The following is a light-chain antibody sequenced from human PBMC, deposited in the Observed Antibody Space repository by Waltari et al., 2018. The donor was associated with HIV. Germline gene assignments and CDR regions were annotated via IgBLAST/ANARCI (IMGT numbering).Light chain of an antibody. CDR1: SSNVGKYY. CDR3: ASWDDALSSWL. CDR2: RND. V-gene: IGLV1-47*01. J-gene: IGLJ6*01. Sequence: QSGLRQPPSTSRPPGQRVVISCSGSSSNVGKYYASWFQQLPGAAPRLLIYRNDRRPSGVPDRFTAAKSGTSASLVISGLRSDDEADYFCASWDDALSSWLFGGGTKLTVL.